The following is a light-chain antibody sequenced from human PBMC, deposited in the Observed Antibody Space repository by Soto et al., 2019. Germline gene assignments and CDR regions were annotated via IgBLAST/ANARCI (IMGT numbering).Light chain of an antibody. CDR2: EVS. CDR1: SSDVGGYNH. Sequence: QYALTQPASVSGSPGQSITISCTGTSSDVGGYNHVSWYQQHPGKAPKLMIFEVSNRPSGVANRFSGSKSGNTASLTISGLQAEDEADYYCSSFTGSSTWVFGGGTKVTVL. V-gene: IGLV2-14*01. CDR3: SSFTGSSTWV. J-gene: IGLJ3*02.